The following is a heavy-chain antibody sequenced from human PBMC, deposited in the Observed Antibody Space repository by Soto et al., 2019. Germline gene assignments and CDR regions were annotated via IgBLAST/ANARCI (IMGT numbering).Heavy chain of an antibody. D-gene: IGHD3-22*01. Sequence: LRLSGEASGFNFSSYGIHWVRQAPGKGLEWVAIIWNDGSNEYYADSVKGRFTISRDNSKNTVYLQVSKLRAEDTAVYFCARDQTDSGGYSGSWRRGTLVTVSS. CDR1: GFNFSSYG. CDR2: IWNDGSNE. CDR3: ARDQTDSGGYSGS. V-gene: IGHV3-33*01. J-gene: IGHJ4*02.